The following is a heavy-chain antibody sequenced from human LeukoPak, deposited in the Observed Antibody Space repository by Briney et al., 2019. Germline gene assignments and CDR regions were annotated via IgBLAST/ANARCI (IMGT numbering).Heavy chain of an antibody. V-gene: IGHV7-4-1*02. J-gene: IGHJ4*02. Sequence: GASVKVSRKASGGTSSSYNFIWVRQAPGQGLEWMGWINTNTGNLTYAQDFTGRFVFSLDTSVSTAYLQISTLKAEDTAVYYWPRERPGVIFDYWGQGTLVTVSS. CDR2: INTNTGNL. D-gene: IGHD3-10*01. CDR1: GGTSSSYN. CDR3: PRERPGVIFDY.